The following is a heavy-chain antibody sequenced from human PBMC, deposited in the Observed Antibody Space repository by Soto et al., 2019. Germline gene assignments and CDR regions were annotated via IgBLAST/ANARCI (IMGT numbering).Heavy chain of an antibody. CDR1: GFTFSKYY. CDR3: ARDVGYGDY. CDR2: INQDGSEK. V-gene: IGHV3-7*04. J-gene: IGHJ4*02. Sequence: EVQLVESGGGLVQPGGSLRLSCAASGFTFSKYYLTWVRQAAGRGLEWVASINQDGSEKYYVDSVKGRFAISRDNAKNSLYLQMNSLRAEDTAVYYCARDVGYGDYWGRGTLVTVSS. D-gene: IGHD1-1*01.